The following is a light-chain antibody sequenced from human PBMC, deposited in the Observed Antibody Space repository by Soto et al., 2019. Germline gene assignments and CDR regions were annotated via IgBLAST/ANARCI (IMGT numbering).Light chain of an antibody. CDR2: ATS. CDR3: QQFGSSPAMYT. V-gene: IGKV3-20*01. Sequence: EIVLTQSPGTLSLSPGDRATLSCRAGQSISSSFLAWYQQKPGQAPRLLIYATSNRATGIPDRFSGSRSGTDFTLTISRLEPEDFAVYNCQQFGSSPAMYTFDQGTKLEIK. CDR1: QSISSSF. J-gene: IGKJ2*01.